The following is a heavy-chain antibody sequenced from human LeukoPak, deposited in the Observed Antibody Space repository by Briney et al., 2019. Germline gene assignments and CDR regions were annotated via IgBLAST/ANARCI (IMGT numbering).Heavy chain of an antibody. Sequence: SETLSLTCAVYGGSFSGYYWSWIRQPPGKGLEWIGEINHSGSTNYNPSLQSRVTMSVDTSKNQFSLKLSSVTAADTAVYYCARQVRGVIITFYYYYYMDVWGKGTTVTISS. D-gene: IGHD3-10*01. J-gene: IGHJ6*03. CDR1: GGSFSGYY. V-gene: IGHV4-34*01. CDR3: ARQVRGVIITFYYYYYMDV. CDR2: INHSGST.